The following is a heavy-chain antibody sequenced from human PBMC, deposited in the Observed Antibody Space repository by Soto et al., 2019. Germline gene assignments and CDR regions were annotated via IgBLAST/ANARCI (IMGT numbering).Heavy chain of an antibody. D-gene: IGHD3-10*01. Sequence: QVPLVQSGAEVKKPGASVKVSCKASGYTFTGHYILWVRQAPGQGLEWMGWVNPISGGTIYAQKFLGWVTMNRDTSTSTAYLELRSLTSAATAVYYCARAKSFGSGELDYWGQGTLVTVSS. CDR3: ARAKSFGSGELDY. CDR2: VNPISGGT. J-gene: IGHJ4*02. CDR1: GYTFTGHY. V-gene: IGHV1-2*04.